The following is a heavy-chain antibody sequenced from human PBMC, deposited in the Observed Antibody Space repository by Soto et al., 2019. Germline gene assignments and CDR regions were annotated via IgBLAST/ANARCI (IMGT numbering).Heavy chain of an antibody. CDR1: GFTFSSYS. Sequence: PVGSLRLSCAASGFTFSSYSMNWVRQAPGKGLEWVSSISSSSSYIYYADSVKGRFTISRDNAKNSLYLQMNSLRAEDTAVYYCAREVADDFWSGYYPWGQGTLVTVSS. D-gene: IGHD3-3*01. V-gene: IGHV3-21*01. J-gene: IGHJ5*02. CDR2: ISSSSSYI. CDR3: AREVADDFWSGYYP.